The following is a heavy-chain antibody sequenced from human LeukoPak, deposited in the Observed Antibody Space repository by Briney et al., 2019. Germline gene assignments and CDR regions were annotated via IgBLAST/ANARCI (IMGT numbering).Heavy chain of an antibody. D-gene: IGHD3-22*01. J-gene: IGHJ4*02. Sequence: PSETLSLTCAVYGGSFSGYYWSWIRQPPGKGLEWIGEINHSGSTNYNPSLKSRVTISVDTSKNQFSLKLSSVTAADTAVYYCAREYYDSRGYPKNRGGKVDYWGQGTLVTVSS. CDR1: GGSFSGYY. CDR3: AREYYDSRGYPKNRGGKVDY. CDR2: INHSGST. V-gene: IGHV4-34*01.